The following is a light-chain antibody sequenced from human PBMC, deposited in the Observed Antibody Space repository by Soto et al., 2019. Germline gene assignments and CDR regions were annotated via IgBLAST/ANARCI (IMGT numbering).Light chain of an antibody. J-gene: IGKJ2*01. V-gene: IGKV3-15*01. CDR3: QQYNNWPQT. Sequence: EIVMTQSPATLSVSPGERATLSCRASQSVSSNLAWYQQKPGQAPSLLIYGASTRATGIPARFRGSGSGTEFTLTISSLQSEDFAVYYCQQYNNWPQTFGQGTKLEIK. CDR2: GAS. CDR1: QSVSSN.